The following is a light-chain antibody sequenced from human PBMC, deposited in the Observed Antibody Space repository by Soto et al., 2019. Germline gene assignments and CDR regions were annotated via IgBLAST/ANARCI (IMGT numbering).Light chain of an antibody. CDR2: DAS. J-gene: IGKJ1*01. CDR3: QQYITYPWT. V-gene: IGKV1-5*01. CDR1: QSINSW. Sequence: DIQMTQSPSTLSAYVGDSVTIACRASQSINSWLAWYQQKPGKAPQLLIYDASTLESGVPSTFSGSGSGTEFTLTISSLQPVDVASYYCQQYITYPWTCGPGTSLDI.